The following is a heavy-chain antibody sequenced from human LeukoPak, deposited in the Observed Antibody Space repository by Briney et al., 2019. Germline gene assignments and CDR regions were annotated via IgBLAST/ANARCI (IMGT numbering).Heavy chain of an antibody. Sequence: GGSLRLSCVASGLTFNSYWMNWVRQAPGKGLEWVANFNPDGSGKYFVDSVKGRFSISRDNSKNTLYLQMNSLRAEDTAVYYCVKEGYNWNDGGAFDIWGQGTMVTVSS. J-gene: IGHJ3*02. CDR2: FNPDGSGK. D-gene: IGHD1-1*01. CDR1: GLTFNSYW. V-gene: IGHV3-7*01. CDR3: VKEGYNWNDGGAFDI.